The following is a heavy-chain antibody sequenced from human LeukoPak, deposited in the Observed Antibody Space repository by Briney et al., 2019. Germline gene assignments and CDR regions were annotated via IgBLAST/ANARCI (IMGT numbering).Heavy chain of an antibody. CDR1: GFTFSSYG. CDR2: ISGSGGST. J-gene: IGHJ6*03. V-gene: IGHV3-23*01. Sequence: PGGTLRLSCAASGFTFSSYGMSWVRQAPGKGLEWVSAISGSGGSTYYADSVKGRFTISRDNSKNTLYLQMNSLRAEDTAVYYCACNTGYSNYVAHYMDVWGKGTTVTISS. CDR3: ACNTGYSNYVAHYMDV. D-gene: IGHD4-11*01.